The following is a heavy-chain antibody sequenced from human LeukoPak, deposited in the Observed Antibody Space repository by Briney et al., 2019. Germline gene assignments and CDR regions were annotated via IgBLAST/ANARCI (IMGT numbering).Heavy chain of an antibody. D-gene: IGHD1-26*01. Sequence: PGGSLRLSCVASGFPFSSYWMTWVRQAPGKGLEWIGEINHSGSTNYNPSLKSRVTISVDTSKNQFSLKLSSVTAADTAVYYCARGRVGAYLVPRFDPWGQGTLVTVSS. CDR2: INHSGST. CDR1: GFPFSSYW. V-gene: IGHV4-34*01. CDR3: ARGRVGAYLVPRFDP. J-gene: IGHJ5*02.